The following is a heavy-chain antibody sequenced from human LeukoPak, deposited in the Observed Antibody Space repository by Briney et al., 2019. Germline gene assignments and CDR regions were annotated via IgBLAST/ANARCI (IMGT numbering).Heavy chain of an antibody. CDR2: ISGSGDGT. D-gene: IGHD1-26*01. CDR1: GFTFSSYA. V-gene: IGHV3-23*01. Sequence: GSLRLSCAASGFTFSSYAMTWVRQAPGKGLEWVSTISGSGDGTYYADSVKGRFTISRDDSKNTLYLQMNSLRAEDTAVYYRAKDSPVATRWGQGTLVTVSS. J-gene: IGHJ4*02. CDR3: AKDSPVATR.